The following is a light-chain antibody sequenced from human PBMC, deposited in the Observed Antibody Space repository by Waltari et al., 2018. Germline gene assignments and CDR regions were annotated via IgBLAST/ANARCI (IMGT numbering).Light chain of an antibody. CDR1: QRVSSN. V-gene: IGKV3-15*01. Sequence: EIVMTQSPATLSVSPGERATLSCRASQRVSSNLAWYQQKPGQAPRLLFHGASSRATGLPARFSGSGSGTEFTLTISSLQSEDFAVYYCQQYNNWPLTFGGGTKVEIK. J-gene: IGKJ4*01. CDR2: GAS. CDR3: QQYNNWPLT.